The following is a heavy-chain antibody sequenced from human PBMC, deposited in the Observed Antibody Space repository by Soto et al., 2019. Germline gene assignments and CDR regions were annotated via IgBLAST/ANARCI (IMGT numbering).Heavy chain of an antibody. CDR1: GGSISSYY. CDR3: ARRYCSSTSCYSWFDY. Sequence: QVQLQESGPGLVKPSETLSLTCTVSGGSISSYYWSWIRQPPGKGLEWIGYIYYSGSTNHNPSLKSRATISADTSKNQFSLKLSSVTAADTAVYYCARRYCSSTSCYSWFDYWGQGTLVTVSS. CDR2: IYYSGST. D-gene: IGHD2-2*01. J-gene: IGHJ4*02. V-gene: IGHV4-59*08.